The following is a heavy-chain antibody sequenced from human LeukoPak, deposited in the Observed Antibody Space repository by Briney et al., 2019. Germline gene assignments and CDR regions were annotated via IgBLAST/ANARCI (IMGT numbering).Heavy chain of an antibody. CDR2: TYYRSKWYN. D-gene: IGHD6-13*01. CDR3: ARLPSGSYRYFQH. Sequence: SQTLSLTCAISGDSVSSNSAAWNWIRQSPSRGLEWLGRTYYRSKWYNDYAVSVKSRITINPDTSKNQFSLKLSSVTAADTAVYYCARLPSGSYRYFQHWGQGTLVTVSS. V-gene: IGHV6-1*01. CDR1: GDSVSSNSAA. J-gene: IGHJ1*01.